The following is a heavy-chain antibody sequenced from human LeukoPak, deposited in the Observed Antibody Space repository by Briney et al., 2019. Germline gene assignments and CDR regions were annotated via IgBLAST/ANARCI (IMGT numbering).Heavy chain of an antibody. CDR1: GFTFSSYG. D-gene: IGHD6-6*01. Sequence: PGGSLRLSCAASGFTFSSYGMHWVRQAPGKGLEWVAVIWYDGSNKYNADSVKGRFTISRDNSKNTLYLQMNSLRAEDTAVYYCAKGPVYGSSDYYYMDVWGKGTTVTVSS. CDR3: AKGPVYGSSDYYYMDV. V-gene: IGHV3-33*06. J-gene: IGHJ6*03. CDR2: IWYDGSNK.